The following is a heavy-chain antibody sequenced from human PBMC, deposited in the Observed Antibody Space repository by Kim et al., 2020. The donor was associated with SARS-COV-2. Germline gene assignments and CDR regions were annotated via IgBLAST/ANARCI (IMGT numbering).Heavy chain of an antibody. CDR1: GYSISSGYY. CDR3: ASSYSSGWRPYYYGMDV. Sequence: SETLSLTCTVSGYSISSGYYWGWIRQPPGKGLEWIGSIYHSGSTYYNPSLKSRVTISVDTSKNQFSLKLSSVTAADTAVYYCASSYSSGWRPYYYGMDVWGQGTTVTVSS. V-gene: IGHV4-38-2*02. CDR2: IYHSGST. J-gene: IGHJ6*02. D-gene: IGHD6-19*01.